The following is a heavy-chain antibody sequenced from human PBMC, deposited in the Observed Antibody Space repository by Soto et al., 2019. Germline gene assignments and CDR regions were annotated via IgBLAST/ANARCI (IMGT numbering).Heavy chain of an antibody. V-gene: IGHV4-30-2*01. Sequence: SETLSLTCAVSGGSISSGGYSWSWIRQPPGKGLEWIGYIYHSGSTYYNPSLKSRVTISVDRSKNQFSLKLSSVTAADTAVYYCARGQVVAAQHWGQGTRVTVSS. D-gene: IGHD2-15*01. CDR3: ARGQVVAAQH. CDR1: GGSISSGGYS. J-gene: IGHJ4*02. CDR2: IYHSGST.